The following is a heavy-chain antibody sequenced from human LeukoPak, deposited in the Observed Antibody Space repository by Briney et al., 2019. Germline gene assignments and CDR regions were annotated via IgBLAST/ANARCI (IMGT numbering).Heavy chain of an antibody. V-gene: IGHV3-21*01. Sequence: GGSLRPSCAASGFTFSSYSMNWVRQAPGKGLEWVSSISSSSSYIYYADSVKGRSTISRDNAKNSLYLQMNSLRAEDTAVYYCARDGRYGDYFDYWGQGTLVTVSS. D-gene: IGHD4-17*01. CDR2: ISSSSSYI. CDR1: GFTFSSYS. J-gene: IGHJ4*02. CDR3: ARDGRYGDYFDY.